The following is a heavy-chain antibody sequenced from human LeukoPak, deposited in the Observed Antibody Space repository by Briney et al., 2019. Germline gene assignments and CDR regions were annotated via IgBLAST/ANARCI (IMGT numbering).Heavy chain of an antibody. V-gene: IGHV3-21*01. CDR1: GFTFSSYA. J-gene: IGHJ6*04. CDR2: ISSSSSYI. Sequence: PGGSLRLSCAASGFTFSSYAMSWVRQAPGKGLEWVSSISSSSSYIYYADSVKGRFTISRDNAKNSLYLQMNSLRAEDTAVYYCARDRRYYDFWSGLDVWGKGTTVTVSS. CDR3: ARDRRYYDFWSGLDV. D-gene: IGHD3-3*01.